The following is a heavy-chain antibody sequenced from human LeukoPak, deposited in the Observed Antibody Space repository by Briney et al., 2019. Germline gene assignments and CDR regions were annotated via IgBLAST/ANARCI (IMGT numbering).Heavy chain of an antibody. CDR3: ASRGITTGDY. Sequence: SETLSLTCAVSGYSISSGYYWGWIRQPPGKGLEWIGSIYHSGSTYYNPSLKSRVTISVDTSKNQFSLKLSSVTAADTAVYYCASRGITTGDYWGQGTLVTVSS. J-gene: IGHJ4*02. CDR1: GYSISSGYY. CDR2: IYHSGST. D-gene: IGHD3-22*01. V-gene: IGHV4-38-2*01.